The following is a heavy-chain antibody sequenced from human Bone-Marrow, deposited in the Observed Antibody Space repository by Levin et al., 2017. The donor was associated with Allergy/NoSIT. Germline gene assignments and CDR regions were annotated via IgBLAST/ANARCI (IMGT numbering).Heavy chain of an antibody. J-gene: IGHJ6*03. Sequence: SETLSLTCTVSGGSLSSSTYYWALVRQPPGKGLEWIGAISYSGSTYYNSSLKSRLTMSVDTSKNQFSLNLSSVTAADTAVYYCAIWDYYYMDVWGKGTTVTVSS. V-gene: IGHV4-39*01. CDR1: GGSLSSSTYY. CDR2: ISYSGST. D-gene: IGHD7-27*01. CDR3: AIWDYYYMDV.